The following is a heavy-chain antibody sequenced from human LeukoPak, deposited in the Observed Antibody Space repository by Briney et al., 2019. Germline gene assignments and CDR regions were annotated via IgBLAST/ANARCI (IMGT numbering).Heavy chain of an antibody. D-gene: IGHD6-19*01. J-gene: IGHJ4*02. CDR1: GSSLIELS. Sequence: EASVKVSCKLSGSSLIELSTHWVRQAPGKGLEWMGGINLEHGNHVYAQKFQGRITMTEDTTTDTAYMEVNSLTSEDTAIYYCAKGVAVAGTPPGGDYWGQGTLLTVSS. CDR3: AKGVAVAGTPPGGDY. V-gene: IGHV1-24*01. CDR2: INLEHGNH.